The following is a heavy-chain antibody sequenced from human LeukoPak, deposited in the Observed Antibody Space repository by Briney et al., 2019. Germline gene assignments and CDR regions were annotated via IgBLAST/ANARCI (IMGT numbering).Heavy chain of an antibody. CDR1: GGSISSYY. Sequence: PSETLSLTCSVSGGSISSYYWSWIRQPPGKGLEWIGYIYYSGSTNYNPSLKSRVTISVDTSKNQFSLRLSSVTAADTAVYYCARGPNWTYHYWGQGTLVTVSS. CDR2: IYYSGST. V-gene: IGHV4-59*01. J-gene: IGHJ4*02. D-gene: IGHD1-7*01. CDR3: ARGPNWTYHY.